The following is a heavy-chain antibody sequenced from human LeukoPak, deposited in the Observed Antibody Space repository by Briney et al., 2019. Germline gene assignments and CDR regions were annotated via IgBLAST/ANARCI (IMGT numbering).Heavy chain of an antibody. V-gene: IGHV2-5*01. CDR1: GFSLSTRGVG. Sequence: SGPTLVNPTQTLTLTCTFSGFSLSTRGVGVGWIRQPPGKALEWLALIYWNDDKRYSPSLKSRLTITKDTSKNQVVLTMTNMDPVDTATYYCAHTRSYSSRAGTYFDYWGQGTLVTVSS. CDR2: IYWNDDK. D-gene: IGHD6-13*01. CDR3: AHTRSYSSRAGTYFDY. J-gene: IGHJ4*02.